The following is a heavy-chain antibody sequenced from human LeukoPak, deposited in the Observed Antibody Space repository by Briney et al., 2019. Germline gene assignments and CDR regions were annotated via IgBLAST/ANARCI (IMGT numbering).Heavy chain of an antibody. Sequence: SETLSLTCDVYGASFTGYYWSWIRQSPGKGLEWIGEMNQRGSMNYNPSLKSRVTISVDTSKNQFSLKLSSVTAADTAVYYCAAAYGSGSQPDYWGQGTLVTVSS. CDR1: GASFTGYY. D-gene: IGHD3-10*01. J-gene: IGHJ4*02. V-gene: IGHV4-34*01. CDR3: AAAYGSGSQPDY. CDR2: MNQRGSM.